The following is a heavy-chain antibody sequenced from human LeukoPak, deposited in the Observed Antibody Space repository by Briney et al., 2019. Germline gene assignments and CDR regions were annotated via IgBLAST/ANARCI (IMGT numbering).Heavy chain of an antibody. CDR2: ISGSGGST. V-gene: IGHV3-23*01. J-gene: IGHJ3*02. Sequence: PGGSLRLSCAASGFTFSSYAMSWVRQAPGKGLEWVSAISGSGGSTYYADSVKGRFTISRDNSKNTLYLQMNSLRAEDTAVYYCAKDRGGEWELDAGAFDIWGQGTMVTVSS. CDR3: AKDRGGEWELDAGAFDI. CDR1: GFTFSSYA. D-gene: IGHD1-26*01.